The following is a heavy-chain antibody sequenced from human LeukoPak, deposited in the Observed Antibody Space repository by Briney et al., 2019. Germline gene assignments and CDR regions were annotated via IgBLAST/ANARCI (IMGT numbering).Heavy chain of an antibody. CDR2: ISSSSSTI. CDR3: ARAGYCSGGSCVLNWFDR. D-gene: IGHD2-15*01. CDR1: VFTLSSYS. V-gene: IGHV3-48*01. J-gene: IGHJ5*02. Sequence: PGGSLRLSCASSVFTLSSYSMNRVRQAPGKGLEWVSYISSSSSTIYYADSVKGRFTISRDNAKNSLYLQINSLRAEDTAVYYCARAGYCSGGSCVLNWFDRWGQGTMVTVSS.